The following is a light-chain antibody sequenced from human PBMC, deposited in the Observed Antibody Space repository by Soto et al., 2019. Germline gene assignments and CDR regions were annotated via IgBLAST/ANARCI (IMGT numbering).Light chain of an antibody. J-gene: IGKJ2*01. CDR2: GAS. CDR3: QQYNNWRT. V-gene: IGKV3-15*01. CDR1: QSVSSN. Sequence: EIVMTQSPATLSVSPGERATLSCRASQSVSSNLAWYQQKPGQAPRLLIHGASTRATGIPARFSGSGSGTEFTLSISGLQSEDSAVYCCQQYNNWRTFGQGTKLEIK.